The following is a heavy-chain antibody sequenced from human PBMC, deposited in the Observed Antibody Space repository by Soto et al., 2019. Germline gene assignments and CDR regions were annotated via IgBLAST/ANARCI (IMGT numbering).Heavy chain of an antibody. Sequence: QVQLVESGGGLVKPGGSLRLSCAASGFTFSAYYMSWIRQAPGKGLEWISYISSSGDTGNYADSVKGRFTVSRDNAKNSLYLPMNSLRAEDTAVYYCARDRGAVVGQYFDYWGQGTLVTVSS. V-gene: IGHV3-11*01. CDR2: ISSSGDTG. D-gene: IGHD6-19*01. J-gene: IGHJ4*02. CDR1: GFTFSAYY. CDR3: ARDRGAVVGQYFDY.